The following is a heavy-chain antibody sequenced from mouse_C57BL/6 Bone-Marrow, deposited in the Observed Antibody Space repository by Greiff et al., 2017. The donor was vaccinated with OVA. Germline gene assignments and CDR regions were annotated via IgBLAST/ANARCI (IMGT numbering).Heavy chain of an antibody. D-gene: IGHD1-1*01. Sequence: EVKVVESGPGMVKPSQSLSLTCTVTGYSITSGYDWHWIRHFPGNKLEWMGYISYSGSTSYNPSLKSRISITHDTSKNHFFLKLNSVTTEDTATYYCARDGSSYGFAYWGQGTLVTVSA. J-gene: IGHJ3*01. CDR2: ISYSGST. CDR1: GYSITSGYD. V-gene: IGHV3-1*01. CDR3: ARDGSSYGFAY.